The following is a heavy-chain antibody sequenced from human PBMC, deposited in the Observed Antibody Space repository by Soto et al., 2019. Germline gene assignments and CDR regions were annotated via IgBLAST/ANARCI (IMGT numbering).Heavy chain of an antibody. CDR3: ASVPTGKFGVWNY. D-gene: IGHD2-21*01. J-gene: IGHJ4*02. CDR2: INTGGTTT. CDR1: TFTFSSYW. Sequence: EVQLVESGGGLVQPGGSLRLSCAASTFTFSSYWMHWVRQAPGQGLVWVSRINTGGTTTTYADSVKGRFTTSRDNAANTLYLQMNSLRAEDTAVYCCASVPTGKFGVWNYWGQGTLVTVSS. V-gene: IGHV3-74*01.